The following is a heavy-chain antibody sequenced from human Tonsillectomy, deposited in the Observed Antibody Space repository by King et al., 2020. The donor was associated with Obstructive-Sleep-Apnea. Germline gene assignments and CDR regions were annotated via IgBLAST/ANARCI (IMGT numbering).Heavy chain of an antibody. V-gene: IGHV3-30*03. CDR3: RNSWHNAFDI. J-gene: IGHJ3*02. CDR2: ISYDGSNK. CDR1: GFTFSSNG. Sequence: VQLVESGGGVVQPGRSLRLSCAASGFTFSSNGMHWVRQAPGKGLEWVAVISYDGSNKDYADSVKGRFTISRDNSKNTLYLQMNSLRAEDTALYYCRNSWHNAFDIWGQGTMVTVSS. D-gene: IGHD6-13*01.